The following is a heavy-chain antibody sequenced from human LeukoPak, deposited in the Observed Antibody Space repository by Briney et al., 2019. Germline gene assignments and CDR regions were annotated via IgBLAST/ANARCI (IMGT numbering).Heavy chain of an antibody. D-gene: IGHD3-22*01. J-gene: IGHJ4*02. Sequence: GGSLRLSCAASGFTFSSYEMNWVRQAPGKGLEWVSYISSSGSTIYYADSVKGRFTISRDNAKNSLYLQMNSLRAEDTAVYYCARQFYDSSSLDYWGQGTLVTVSS. V-gene: IGHV3-48*03. CDR1: GFTFSSYE. CDR2: ISSSGSTI. CDR3: ARQFYDSSSLDY.